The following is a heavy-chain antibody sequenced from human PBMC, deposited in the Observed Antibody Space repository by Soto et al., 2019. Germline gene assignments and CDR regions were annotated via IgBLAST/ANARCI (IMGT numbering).Heavy chain of an antibody. CDR1: GYTFTSYD. Sequence: QVQLVQSGSEVKKPGASVKVSCEASGYTFTSYDINWVRQATGQGLEWMGWMNPNSGNTGYAQKFQGRVTMTRNTSIITAYMELSSLRSEDTAVYYCARRRPMVRGVITHTNCFDPWGQGTLVTVSS. CDR3: ARRRPMVRGVITHTNCFDP. J-gene: IGHJ5*02. V-gene: IGHV1-8*01. CDR2: MNPNSGNT. D-gene: IGHD3-10*01.